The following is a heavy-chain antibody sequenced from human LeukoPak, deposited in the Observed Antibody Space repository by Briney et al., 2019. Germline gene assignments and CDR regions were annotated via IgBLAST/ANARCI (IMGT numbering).Heavy chain of an antibody. CDR2: IFHSGST. J-gene: IGHJ4*02. CDR3: ARGSFSGSYYFVY. D-gene: IGHD1-26*01. CDR1: GYSISSGYY. V-gene: IGHV4-38-2*02. Sequence: PSETLSLTCTVSGYSISSGYYWGWIRQPPGKGLEWIGSIFHSGSTYYNPSLKSRVTISVDTSKNQFSLKLSSVTAADTAVYYCARGSFSGSYYFVYWGQGTLVTVSS.